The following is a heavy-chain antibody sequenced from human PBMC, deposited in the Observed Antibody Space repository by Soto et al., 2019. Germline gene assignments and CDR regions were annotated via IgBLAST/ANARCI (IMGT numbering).Heavy chain of an antibody. CDR1: GFSLSTSGVG. V-gene: IGHV2-5*02. CDR3: AHSKVELPYFDWLVVGMDV. J-gene: IGHJ6*02. CDR2: IYWDDDK. Sequence: QITLKESGPPLVKPTQTLTLTCTFSGFSLSTSGVGVGWIRQPPGKALEWLALIYWDDDKRYSPSLKSRLTIPKDTSKNQVVLTMTNMDPVDTATYYCAHSKVELPYFDWLVVGMDVWGQGTTVTVSS. D-gene: IGHD3-9*01.